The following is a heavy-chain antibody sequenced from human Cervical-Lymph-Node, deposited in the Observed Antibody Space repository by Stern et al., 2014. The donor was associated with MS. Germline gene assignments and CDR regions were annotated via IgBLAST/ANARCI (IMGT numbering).Heavy chain of an antibody. D-gene: IGHD6-6*01. V-gene: IGHV1-2*04. CDR2: LNPNSGAT. CDR3: AKDADSSSVFYFDS. Sequence: QVQLVESGAEVKKPGASMKVSCKASGYTFTGYLMHWVRQAPGQGLEWMGGLNPNSGATHYSKKFQGWVTLTRDTSISTVFMELSRLKSDDTAVYYCAKDADSSSVFYFDSWGQGTLVTVSS. CDR1: GYTFTGYL. J-gene: IGHJ4*02.